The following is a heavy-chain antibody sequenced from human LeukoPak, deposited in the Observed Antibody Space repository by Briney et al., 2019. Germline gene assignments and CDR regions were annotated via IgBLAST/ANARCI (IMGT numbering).Heavy chain of an antibody. CDR3: AKGEWELRDAFDI. J-gene: IGHJ3*02. Sequence: GGSLRLSCAASGFTFSSYAMHWVRQAPGKGLGWVAVISYDGSNKYYADSVKGRFTISRDNSKNTLYLQMNSLRAEDTAVYYCAKGEWELRDAFDIWGQGTMVTVSS. V-gene: IGHV3-30-3*01. D-gene: IGHD1-26*01. CDR2: ISYDGSNK. CDR1: GFTFSSYA.